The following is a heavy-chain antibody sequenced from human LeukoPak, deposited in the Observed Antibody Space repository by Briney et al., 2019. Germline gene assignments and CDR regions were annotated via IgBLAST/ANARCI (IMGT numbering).Heavy chain of an antibody. D-gene: IGHD1-1*01. CDR1: GYTFTSYD. Sequence: ASVKVSCKASGYTFTSYDINWVRQATGQGLEWMGWMNPNSGNTGYAQKLQGRVTMTTDTSTSTAYMELRSLRSDDTAVYYCARVAIRQLERHAFDIWGQGTMVTVSS. J-gene: IGHJ3*02. CDR2: MNPNSGNT. V-gene: IGHV1-8*01. CDR3: ARVAIRQLERHAFDI.